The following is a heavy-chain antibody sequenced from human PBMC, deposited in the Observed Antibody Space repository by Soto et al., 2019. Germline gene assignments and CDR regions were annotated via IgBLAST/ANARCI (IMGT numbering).Heavy chain of an antibody. J-gene: IGHJ4*02. Sequence: QVQLVQSGPEVRKPGASVKVSCKASGYTFTTYDINWLRQARGQGLQWMGWMNPDSGTTGYAQTFQGRVTLTRDTSMNTAYMELSRLTYEDTAVYYCTRNRRETGDFDFWGQGTLVTVSS. CDR2: MNPDSGTT. CDR1: GYTFTTYD. D-gene: IGHD7-27*01. V-gene: IGHV1-8*01. CDR3: TRNRRETGDFDF.